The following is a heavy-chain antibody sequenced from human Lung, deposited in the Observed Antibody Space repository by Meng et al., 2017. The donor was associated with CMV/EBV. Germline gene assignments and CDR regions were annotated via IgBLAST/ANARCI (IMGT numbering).Heavy chain of an antibody. D-gene: IGHD2-15*01. V-gene: IGHV1-8*01. J-gene: IGHJ6*02. CDR3: ARTRIEVEPDGTKIKYYNYGMDV. CDR2: MNPNSGNT. Sequence: ASXXVSXKASGYTXTTYDINWVRQATGQGLEWMGWMNPNSGNTGYAQKFQGRVTMTRVTSISTAYMELSSLTSDDTAVYYCARTRIEVEPDGTKIKYYNYGMDVWXQGTXVTVSS. CDR1: GYTXTTYD.